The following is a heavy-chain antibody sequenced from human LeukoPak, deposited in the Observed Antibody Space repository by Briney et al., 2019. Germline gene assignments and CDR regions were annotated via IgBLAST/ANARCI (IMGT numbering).Heavy chain of an antibody. CDR3: AKDLTGVNYCLDQ. J-gene: IGHJ4*02. CDR2: ISNDGSNK. CDR1: EVTFSSYG. V-gene: IGHV3-30*18. Sequence: GGSLRLSCAASEVTFSSYGMHWVRQAPGKGLEWVAVISNDGSNKHYADSVKGRFTISRDNSKNTLYLQMNSLRAEDTAVYYSAKDLTGVNYCLDQWGQGTLVTVSS. D-gene: IGHD1-7*01.